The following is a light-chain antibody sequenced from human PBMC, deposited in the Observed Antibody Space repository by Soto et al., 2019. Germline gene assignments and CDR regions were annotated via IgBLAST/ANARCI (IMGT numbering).Light chain of an antibody. V-gene: IGLV4-69*01. CDR1: SGHSSYT. J-gene: IGLJ2*01. Sequence: QPVLTQSPSASASLGASVKLTCTLSSGHSSYTIAWHQQQPEKGPRYLMTLNSDGSHRKGDGIPARFSGSSSGAERYLTIASLQSEDEADYYCQTWGSDSHVVFGGGTKLTVL. CDR2: LNSDGSH. CDR3: QTWGSDSHVV.